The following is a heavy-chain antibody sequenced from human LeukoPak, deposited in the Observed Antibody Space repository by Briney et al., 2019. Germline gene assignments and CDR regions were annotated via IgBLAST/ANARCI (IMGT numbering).Heavy chain of an antibody. Sequence: GGSLRLSCAASGFTFSSNWMHWVRQAPGKGLVWVSRINEDGSTTNYADSVKGRSTIFRDNSKNTLYLQMNSLRAEDTAVYYCARFVALDYFDYWGQGTLVTVSS. CDR1: GFTFSSNW. J-gene: IGHJ4*02. D-gene: IGHD2-21*01. CDR3: ARFVALDYFDY. V-gene: IGHV3-74*01. CDR2: INEDGSTT.